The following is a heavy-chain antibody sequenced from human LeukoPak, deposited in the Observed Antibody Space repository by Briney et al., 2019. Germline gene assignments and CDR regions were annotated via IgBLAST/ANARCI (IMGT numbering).Heavy chain of an antibody. Sequence: PSETLSLTCGVSAYPITGGYYWAWIRPPPGKGLEWIGSIYHSGSTYYNPSLKSRVIISVDTSKNQFSLKLSSVTAADTAVYYCARLLDYGARNFDHWGQGTLVTVSS. V-gene: IGHV4-38-2*01. CDR1: AYPITGGYY. CDR3: ARLLDYGARNFDH. J-gene: IGHJ4*02. CDR2: IYHSGST. D-gene: IGHD4-17*01.